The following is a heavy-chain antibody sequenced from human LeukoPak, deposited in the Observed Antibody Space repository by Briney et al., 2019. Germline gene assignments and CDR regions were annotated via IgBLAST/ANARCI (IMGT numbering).Heavy chain of an antibody. CDR2: ISGTAGST. J-gene: IGHJ4*02. CDR3: AQDKYSYGFGPFDY. D-gene: IGHD5-18*01. CDR1: GFTFSSYA. Sequence: QPGGSLRLSCAASGFTFSSYAMSWVRQAPGKGLEWVSAISGTAGSTYYADSVKGRFTISRDNSKNTLYLQMNSLRAEDTAVYYCAQDKYSYGFGPFDYWGQGTLVTASS. V-gene: IGHV3-23*01.